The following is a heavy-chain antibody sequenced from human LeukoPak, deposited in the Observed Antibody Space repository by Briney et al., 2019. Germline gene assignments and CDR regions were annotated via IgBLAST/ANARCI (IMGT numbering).Heavy chain of an antibody. CDR3: ARGNVGNRNYYYYMDV. V-gene: IGHV4-4*07. J-gene: IGHJ6*03. CDR2: IYTSGSA. CDR1: CVSFSSYF. Sequence: SETLSLTCTVSCVSFSSYFWSWVRQPAGGGLEWIGGIYTSGSANYNPSLKSRVTISVDESKNQFSLNVNSVTAADTAVYYCARGNVGNRNYYYYMDVWGKGTTVIVSS.